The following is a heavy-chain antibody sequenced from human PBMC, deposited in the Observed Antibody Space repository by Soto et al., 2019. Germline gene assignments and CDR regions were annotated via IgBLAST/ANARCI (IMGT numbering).Heavy chain of an antibody. D-gene: IGHD3-22*01. V-gene: IGHV1-46*01. CDR1: GYTFTSYY. CDR3: ARDPVKTYDSGGYYSGGWFDP. J-gene: IGHJ5*02. CDR2: INPSGGSP. Sequence: ASVKVSCKASGYTFTSYYMQWVRRAPGQGLEWMGIINPSGGSPSYAHKFHGRVTMTTHTCTSTVYMELSSLRSEDTAVFVCARDPVKTYDSGGYYSGGWFDPWGQGTLVTVSS.